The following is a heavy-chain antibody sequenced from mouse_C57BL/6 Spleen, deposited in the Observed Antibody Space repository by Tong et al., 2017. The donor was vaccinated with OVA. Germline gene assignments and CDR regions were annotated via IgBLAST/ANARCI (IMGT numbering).Heavy chain of an antibody. CDR3: ARLIDSSGYNAMDY. CDR1: GFTFSDYG. CDR2: ISSGSSTI. J-gene: IGHJ4*01. V-gene: IGHV5-17*01. Sequence: EVQLQESGRGLVKPGGSLTLSCAASGFTFSDYGMHWVRQAPEKGLEWVAYISSGSSTIYYADTLKGRFTISRDNAKNTLFLQMTSLRSEDTAMYYCARLIDSSGYNAMDYWGQGTSVTVSS. D-gene: IGHD3-2*02.